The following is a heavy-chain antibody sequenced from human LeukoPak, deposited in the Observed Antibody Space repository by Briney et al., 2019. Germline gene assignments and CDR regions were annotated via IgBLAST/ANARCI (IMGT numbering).Heavy chain of an antibody. CDR1: GGSFSGYY. J-gene: IGHJ3*02. V-gene: IGHV4-34*01. Sequence: PSETLSLTCAVYGGSFSGYYWSWIRQPPGRGLEWIGEINHSGSTNYNPSLKSRVTISVDTSKNQFSLKLSSVTVADTAVYYCARGRTRKYYYDSSGYPSAFDIWGQGTMVTVSS. CDR3: ARGRTRKYYYDSSGYPSAFDI. CDR2: INHSGST. D-gene: IGHD3-22*01.